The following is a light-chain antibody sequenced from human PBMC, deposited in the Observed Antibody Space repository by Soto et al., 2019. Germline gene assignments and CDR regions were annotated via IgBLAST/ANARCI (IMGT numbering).Light chain of an antibody. CDR3: QQYGSSPQPIT. J-gene: IGKJ5*01. V-gene: IGKV3-20*01. CDR1: QSVSSSY. Sequence: EIVLTQSPGTLSLSPGERATLSCRASQSVSSSYLAWYQQKPGQAPRLLIYGASSRATGIPDRFSGSGSGPDITLTISRLEPEDFAVYYCQQYGSSPQPITFGQGTRLAMK. CDR2: GAS.